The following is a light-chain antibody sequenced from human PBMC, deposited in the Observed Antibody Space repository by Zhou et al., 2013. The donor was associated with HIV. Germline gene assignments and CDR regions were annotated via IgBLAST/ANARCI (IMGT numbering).Light chain of an antibody. Sequence: DIQMTQSPSTLSASVGDRVTITCRASQSISSWLAWYQQKPGKAPKLLIYKASNLESGVPSRFSGSGSGTEFTLTISSLQPDDFATYYCQQHNSYPFTFGPGTKVDLK. CDR3: QQHNSYPFT. CDR1: QSISSW. J-gene: IGKJ3*01. V-gene: IGKV1-5*03. CDR2: KAS.